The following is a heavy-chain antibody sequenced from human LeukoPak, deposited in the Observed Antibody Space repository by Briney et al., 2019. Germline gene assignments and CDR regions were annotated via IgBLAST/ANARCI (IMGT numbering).Heavy chain of an antibody. Sequence: GGSLRLSCAASGFSFSSYAMSWVRQALGQGLEWVSTISGSGGSTYYADSVKGRFTISRDNSKNTLYLQMNSLRAEDTAVYYCAKRSYYYDSSGYYGDAFDIWGQGTMVTVSS. CDR3: AKRSYYYDSSGYYGDAFDI. V-gene: IGHV3-23*01. CDR2: ISGSGGST. D-gene: IGHD3-22*01. CDR1: GFSFSSYA. J-gene: IGHJ3*02.